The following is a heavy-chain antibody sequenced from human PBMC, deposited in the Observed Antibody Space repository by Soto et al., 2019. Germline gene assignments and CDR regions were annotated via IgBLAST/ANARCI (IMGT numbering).Heavy chain of an antibody. CDR1: GFTFSSYW. CDR2: IKQDGSEK. D-gene: IGHD3-22*01. CDR3: ARDPSKYYYDSLYFDY. Sequence: GGSLRLSCAASGFTFSSYWMSWVRQAPGKGLEWVANIKQDGSEKYYVDSVKGRFTISRDNAKNSLYLQMNSLRAEDTAVYYCARDPSKYYYDSLYFDYWGQGTLVTVSS. V-gene: IGHV3-7*05. J-gene: IGHJ4*02.